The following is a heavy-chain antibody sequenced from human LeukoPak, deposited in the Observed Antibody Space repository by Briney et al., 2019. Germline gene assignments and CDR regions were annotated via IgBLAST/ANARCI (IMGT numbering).Heavy chain of an antibody. V-gene: IGHV3-48*03. Sequence: PGGSLRLSCAASGFTFSSYEMNWVRQAPGKGLEWVSYISSSGSTIYYADSVKGRFIISRDNSKNTLYLQMNSRRAEDTAVYYCATSTLILRLIFDYWGQGTLVTVSS. D-gene: IGHD3-22*01. CDR1: GFTFSSYE. CDR2: ISSSGSTI. J-gene: IGHJ4*02. CDR3: ATSTLILRLIFDY.